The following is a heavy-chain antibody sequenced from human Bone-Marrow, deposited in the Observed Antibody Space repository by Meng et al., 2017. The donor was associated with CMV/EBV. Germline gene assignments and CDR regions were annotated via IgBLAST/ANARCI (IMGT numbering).Heavy chain of an antibody. J-gene: IGHJ4*02. D-gene: IGHD2-2*01. V-gene: IGHV5-51*01. CDR3: ARRHTVVVPAAKVDYFDY. Sequence: GEPLKISCKGSGYRFTTYWISWVRQMPGKGLEWMAIIYPGDSNTRYGPSFQGQVTISADRSTSTAYLQWSSLKASDTAMYYCARRHTVVVPAAKVDYFDYWGQGTLVTVSS. CDR2: IYPGDSNT. CDR1: GYRFTTYW.